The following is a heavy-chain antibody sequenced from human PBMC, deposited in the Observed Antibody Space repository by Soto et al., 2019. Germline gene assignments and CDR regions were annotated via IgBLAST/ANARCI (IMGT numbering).Heavy chain of an antibody. J-gene: IGHJ5*02. CDR2: ISGSGGST. CDR1: GFTFSSYA. V-gene: IGHV3-23*01. Sequence: GGSLRLSCAASGFTFSSYAMSWVRQAPGKGLEWVSAISGSGGSTYYADSVRGRFTISRDNSNNTLYLQITSLRVEDTAVYYCAKDLFSGGSYPNWFDPWGHGTLVTVSS. D-gene: IGHD1-26*01. CDR3: AKDLFSGGSYPNWFDP.